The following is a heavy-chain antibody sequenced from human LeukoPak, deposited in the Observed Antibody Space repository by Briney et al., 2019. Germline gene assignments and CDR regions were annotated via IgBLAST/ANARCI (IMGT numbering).Heavy chain of an antibody. CDR2: IIPIFGTA. Sequence: SVKVSCKASGYTDTSYGINWVRQAPGQGLEWMGGIIPIFGTANYAQKFQGRVTITADKSTSTAYMELSSLRSEDTAVYYCARDGSIAARPVNYYYYYYMDVWGKGTTVTVSS. D-gene: IGHD6-6*01. J-gene: IGHJ6*03. CDR3: ARDGSIAARPVNYYYYYYMDV. CDR1: GYTDTSYG. V-gene: IGHV1-69*06.